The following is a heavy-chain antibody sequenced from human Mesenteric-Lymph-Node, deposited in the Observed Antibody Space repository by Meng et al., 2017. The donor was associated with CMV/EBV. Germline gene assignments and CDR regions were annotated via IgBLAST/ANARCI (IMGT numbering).Heavy chain of an antibody. CDR3: ASYCSGGSCYQDPLDY. CDR1: GGSFSGYY. J-gene: IGHJ4*02. D-gene: IGHD2-15*01. CDR2: INHSGST. Sequence: SETLSLTCAVYGGSFSGYYWSWIRQPPGKGLEWIGEINHSGSTNYNPSLKSRVTISVDTSKNQFSLKLSSVTAADTAVYYCASYCSGGSCYQDPLDYWGQGTLGTVSS. V-gene: IGHV4-34*01.